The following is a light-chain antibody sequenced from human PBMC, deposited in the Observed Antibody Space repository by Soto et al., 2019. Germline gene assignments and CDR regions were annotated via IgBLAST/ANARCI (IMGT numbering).Light chain of an antibody. V-gene: IGLV2-14*01. J-gene: IGLJ1*01. CDR2: EVS. Sequence: QCALTQPASVSGSPGQSITISCTETSSDVGGYSYVSWYQQQSVKAPKLMIHEVSNRPSGVSNRFSGSKSGNTASLTISGLQAEDEADYDCSSYTSSRAYVFGTGTKVTVL. CDR3: SSYTSSRAYV. CDR1: SSDVGGYSY.